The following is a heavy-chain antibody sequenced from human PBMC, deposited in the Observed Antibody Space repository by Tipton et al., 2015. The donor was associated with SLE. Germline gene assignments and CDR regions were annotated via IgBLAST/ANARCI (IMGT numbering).Heavy chain of an antibody. CDR3: ARGGSVNYYDSKGFDY. V-gene: IGHV3-30*04. CDR1: GFTFSIYP. Sequence: SLRLSCAASGFTFSIYPMHWVRQAPGKGLEWVAIISYDGSNKYYADSVKGRFTISRDNSKNTLYLQMNSLRAEDTAVYYCARGGSVNYYDSKGFDYWGQGTLVTVSS. CDR2: ISYDGSNK. J-gene: IGHJ4*02. D-gene: IGHD3-22*01.